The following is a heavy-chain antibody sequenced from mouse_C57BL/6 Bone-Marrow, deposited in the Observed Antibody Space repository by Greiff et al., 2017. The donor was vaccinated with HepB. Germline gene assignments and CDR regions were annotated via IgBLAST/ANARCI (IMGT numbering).Heavy chain of an antibody. V-gene: IGHV1-4*01. D-gene: IGHD1-1*01. J-gene: IGHJ2*01. CDR2: INPSSGNT. Sequence: VQRVESGAELARPGASVKMSCKASGYTFTSYTMHWVKQRPGQGLEWIGYINPSSGNTNYNQKFKDKATLTADKSSSTAYMQLSSLTSEDSAVYYCARRISRVVDYWGRGTTLTVSA. CDR1: GYTFTSYT. CDR3: ARRISRVVDY.